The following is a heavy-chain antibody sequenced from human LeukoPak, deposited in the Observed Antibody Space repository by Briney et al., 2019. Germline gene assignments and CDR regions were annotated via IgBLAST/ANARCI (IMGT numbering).Heavy chain of an antibody. CDR2: ISSNGDST. Sequence: PGGSLRLSCAASGFTFSTYAMHWVRQAPGKGLEYVSAISSNGDSTYYANSVKGRCTISRDNSKNTLYLQMGSLRAEDMAVYYRARGRIAAAAAFDYWGQGTLVTVSS. CDR3: ARGRIAAAAAFDY. CDR1: GFTFSTYA. D-gene: IGHD6-13*01. V-gene: IGHV3-64*01. J-gene: IGHJ4*02.